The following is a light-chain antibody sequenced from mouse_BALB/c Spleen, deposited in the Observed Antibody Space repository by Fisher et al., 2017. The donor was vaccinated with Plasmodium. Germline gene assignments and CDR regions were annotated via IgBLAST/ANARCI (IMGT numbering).Light chain of an antibody. V-gene: IGKV5-43*01. CDR3: QQSNSWPLT. CDR1: QSINNN. CDR2: STS. Sequence: DIVITQSTVTLSVTPGDSVSLSCRASQSINNNLHWYQQKSHESPRLLIKSTSQSISGIPSRFSGSGSGTDFTLSINSVETEDFGMYFCQQSNSWPLTFGAGTKLELK. J-gene: IGKJ5*01.